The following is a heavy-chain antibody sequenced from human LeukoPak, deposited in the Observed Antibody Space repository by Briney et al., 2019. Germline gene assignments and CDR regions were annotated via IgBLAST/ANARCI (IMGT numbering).Heavy chain of an antibody. J-gene: IGHJ6*02. CDR2: IYTIGST. CDR3: AREAQGGYFRGMDV. CDR1: GGSFSGYY. D-gene: IGHD3-22*01. Sequence: SETLSLTCAVYGGSFSGYYWSWIRQPAGKGLGWIGRIYTIGSTNYSPSLKSRVTMSVDTSKNQFSLKLSSVTAADTAVYYCAREAQGGYFRGMDVWGQGTTVTVSS. V-gene: IGHV4-4*07.